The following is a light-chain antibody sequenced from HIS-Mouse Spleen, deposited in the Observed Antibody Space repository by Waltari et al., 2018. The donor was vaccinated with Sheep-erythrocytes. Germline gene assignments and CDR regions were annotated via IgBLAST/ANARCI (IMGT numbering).Light chain of an antibody. CDR3: MQALQTPLT. V-gene: IGKV2-28*01. CDR2: LGS. J-gene: IGKJ2*01. CDR1: QSLLHSNGYNY. Sequence: DIVMTQSPLSLPVTPGDPASISCRSSQSLLHSNGYNYLDWYLQKPGQSPQLLVYLGSNRASGVTDRFSGSGSGTDFTLKISRVEAEDVGVYYCMQALQTPLTFGQGTKLEIK.